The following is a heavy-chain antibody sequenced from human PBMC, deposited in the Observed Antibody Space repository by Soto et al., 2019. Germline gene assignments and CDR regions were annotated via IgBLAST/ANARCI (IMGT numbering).Heavy chain of an antibody. CDR2: INAGNGNT. V-gene: IGHV1-3*01. CDR3: ARGGRYFDLLTHFDY. Sequence: QVQLVQSGAEVKKPGASVKISCKASGYTFTTYAIHWVRQAPGQRLEWMGWINAGNGNTKYSQKFQDRVTLTRDTSANTAYMELNSLGSEDTSLYYCARGGRYFDLLTHFDYWGQGTLVTVSS. D-gene: IGHD3-9*01. J-gene: IGHJ4*02. CDR1: GYTFTTYA.